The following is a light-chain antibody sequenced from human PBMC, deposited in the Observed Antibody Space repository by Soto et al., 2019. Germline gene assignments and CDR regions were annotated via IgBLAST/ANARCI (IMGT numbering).Light chain of an antibody. CDR2: GAS. CDR3: QQRSDWPRT. Sequence: EIVMTQSPATLSVSPGERATLSCRASQSVSNNLAWYQQKPGQAPRLLMYGASTRATGIPARFSGSGSGTEFTLTISSLQSADFAVYYCQQRSDWPRTFGPGTKVDI. CDR1: QSVSNN. V-gene: IGKV3-15*01. J-gene: IGKJ3*01.